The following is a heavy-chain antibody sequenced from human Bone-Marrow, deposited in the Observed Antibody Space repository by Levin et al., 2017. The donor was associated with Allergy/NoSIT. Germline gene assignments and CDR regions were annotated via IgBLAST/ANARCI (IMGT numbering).Heavy chain of an antibody. V-gene: IGHV4-38-2*01. J-gene: IGHJ6*02. CDR3: ASCPYYDFWSGYYNYYGMDV. CDR1: GYSISSGYY. D-gene: IGHD3-3*01. CDR2: IYHSGST. Sequence: SETLSLTCAVSGYSISSGYYWGWIRQPPGKGLEWIGSIYHSGSTYYNPSLKSRVTISVDTSKNQFSLKLSSVTAADTAVYYCASCPYYDFWSGYYNYYGMDVWGQGTTVTVSS.